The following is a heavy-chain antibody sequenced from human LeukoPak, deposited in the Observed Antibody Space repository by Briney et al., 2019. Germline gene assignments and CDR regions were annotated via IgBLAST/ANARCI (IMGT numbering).Heavy chain of an antibody. J-gene: IGHJ4*02. CDR3: ARRAGAYSHPYDY. CDR2: IRYDGSNK. CDR1: GFTFSSYG. D-gene: IGHD4/OR15-4a*01. V-gene: IGHV3-30*02. Sequence: GGSLRLSCATSGFTFSSYGMHWVRQAPGKGLEWVAFIRYDGSNKYYADSVKGRFTISRDNSKNTLYLQMNSLRAEDTAVYYCARRAGAYSHPYDYWGQGTLVTVSS.